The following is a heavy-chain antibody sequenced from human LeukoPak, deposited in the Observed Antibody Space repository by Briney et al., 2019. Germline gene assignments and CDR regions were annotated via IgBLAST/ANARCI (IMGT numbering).Heavy chain of an antibody. CDR1: GFTFDDYG. D-gene: IGHD2-2*01. V-gene: IGHV3-20*04. CDR2: INWNGGST. CDR3: TTDQSGYCSSTSCYAIDY. Sequence: GGSLRLSCAASGFTFDDYGMSWVRQAPGKGLEWVSGINWNGGSTGYADSVKGRFTISRDNSKNTLYLQMNSLKTEDTAVYYCTTDQSGYCSSTSCYAIDYWGQGTLVTVSS. J-gene: IGHJ4*02.